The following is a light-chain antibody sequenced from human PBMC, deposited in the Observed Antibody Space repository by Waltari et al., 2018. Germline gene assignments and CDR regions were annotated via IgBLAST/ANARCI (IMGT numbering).Light chain of an antibody. CDR2: EVT. J-gene: IGLJ1*01. CDR3: CSYAGLGIYV. Sequence: QSGLTQPASVSGSPGQSITISCPGASSDVGNYNLVSWYQQYPGKAPKLMVYEVTGRTSGVSDRFSGSKSGNTASLTIFGLQSEDEADYYCCSYAGLGIYVFGTGTKVTVL. CDR1: SSDVGNYNL. V-gene: IGLV2-23*02.